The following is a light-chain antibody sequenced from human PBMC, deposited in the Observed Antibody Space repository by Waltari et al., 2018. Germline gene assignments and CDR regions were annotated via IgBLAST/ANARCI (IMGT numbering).Light chain of an antibody. V-gene: IGLV1-44*01. CDR3: ATWDNSLNGAV. J-gene: IGLJ7*01. CDR1: SSNIGSYT. CDR2: SNY. Sequence: QSVLTQPPSASGTPGQGVTISCSGGSSNIGSYTVNWYQQLPGTAPKLLIYSNYQRPSGVPDRFSGSKSGTSASLAISGLQSEDEADYYCATWDNSLNGAVFGGGTQLTVL.